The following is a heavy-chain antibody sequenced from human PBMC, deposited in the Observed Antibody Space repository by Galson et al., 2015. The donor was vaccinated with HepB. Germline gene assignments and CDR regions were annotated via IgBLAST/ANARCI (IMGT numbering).Heavy chain of an antibody. CDR3: ARDTGPYSSSWFDHFDY. V-gene: IGHV1-69*13. CDR1: GGTFSSYA. Sequence: SVKVSCKASGGTFSSYAISWVRQAPGQGLEWMGGIIPIFGTANYAQKFQGRATITADESTSTAYMELSSLRSEDTAVYYCARDTGPYSSSWFDHFDYWGQGTLVTVSS. D-gene: IGHD6-13*01. J-gene: IGHJ4*02. CDR2: IIPIFGTA.